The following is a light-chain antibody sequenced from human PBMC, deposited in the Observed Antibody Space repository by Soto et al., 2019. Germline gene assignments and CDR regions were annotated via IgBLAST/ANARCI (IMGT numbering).Light chain of an antibody. V-gene: IGLV2-14*01. CDR2: EVS. Sequence: QSALTQPACVSVSPGQSITISCTGTSSDVGGYNYVSLYQQHPGKAPKLMIYEVSNRPSGVSNRFSGSKSGNTASLTISGLQAEDEADYYCSSYTSSSTPYVFGTGTKVTVL. CDR3: SSYTSSSTPYV. CDR1: SSDVGGYNY. J-gene: IGLJ1*01.